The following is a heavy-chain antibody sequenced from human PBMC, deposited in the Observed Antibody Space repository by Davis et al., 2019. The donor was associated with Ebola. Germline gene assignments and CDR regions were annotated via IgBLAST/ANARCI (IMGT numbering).Heavy chain of an antibody. V-gene: IGHV1-69*06. CDR1: VGTFSSYA. Sequence: SVKVSCKASVGTFSSYAISWVRQAPGQGLEWMGGIIPIFGTANYGQKFQGRVTITADKSTSTAYLELSSLRSEDTAVYYCAVGKNSSYDYYYYGMDVWGQGTTVTVSS. D-gene: IGHD5-12*01. CDR3: AVGKNSSYDYYYYGMDV. J-gene: IGHJ6*02. CDR2: IIPIFGTA.